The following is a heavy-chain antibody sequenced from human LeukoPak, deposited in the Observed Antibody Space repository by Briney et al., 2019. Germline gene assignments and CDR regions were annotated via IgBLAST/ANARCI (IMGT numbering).Heavy chain of an antibody. J-gene: IGHJ4*02. V-gene: IGHV4-31*03. CDR3: ARARVPYAYYFDS. CDR1: GGSISSGDYY. D-gene: IGHD2-2*01. Sequence: SQTLSLTCSVSGGSISSGDYYWSWIRQHPGKGLEWIGHIYYSGTTYNNPSLESRVTVSVDTSKNQLSLKLSSVTPADTAVYYCARARVPYAYYFDSWGQGALVTVSS. CDR2: IYYSGTT.